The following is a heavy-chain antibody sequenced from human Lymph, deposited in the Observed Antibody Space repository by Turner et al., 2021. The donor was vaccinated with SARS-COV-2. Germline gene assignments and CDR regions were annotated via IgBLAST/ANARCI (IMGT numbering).Heavy chain of an antibody. J-gene: IGHJ5*02. V-gene: IGHV1-8*01. CDR2: MNTNSGYT. CDR3: AKGDGYPPHGLLDP. CDR1: GYTFTSYD. Sequence: QVQLVQSGAVVKKPGASVKVSCKASGYTFTSYDINWVRQATGQGLEWMGWMNTNSGYTGYAQKFQGRVTMTRNTSISTAYMELNSLTSDDTAVYYCAKGDGYPPHGLLDPWGQGTLVTVSS. D-gene: IGHD6-25*01.